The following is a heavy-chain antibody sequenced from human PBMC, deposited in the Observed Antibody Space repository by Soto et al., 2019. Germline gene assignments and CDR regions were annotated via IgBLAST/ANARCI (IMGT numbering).Heavy chain of an antibody. CDR2: MNPSSGKT. CDR3: STWGRDGWYTGFF. J-gene: IGHJ4*02. D-gene: IGHD6-19*01. Sequence: QVQLVQSGAEVKTPGASVKVSCKASGYTFTDYDINWVRQAPGQGLEWVGRMNPSSGKTDYAQNFQARVTMTRDTSISKAYLELSNLGYEDTAVFYCSTWGRDGWYTGFFWGQGTLVTVAS. V-gene: IGHV1-8*01. CDR1: GYTFTDYD.